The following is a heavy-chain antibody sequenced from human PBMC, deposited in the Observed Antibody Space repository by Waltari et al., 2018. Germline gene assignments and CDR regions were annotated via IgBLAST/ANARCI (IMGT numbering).Heavy chain of an antibody. CDR2: VYFNGNT. CDR1: GVAIHSSSY. J-gene: IGHJ3*01. D-gene: IGHD2-2*01. V-gene: IGHV4-39*01. CDR3: ACLRSYSSSWPDIFDV. Sequence: QLQPQESGPGLVTPSATLSLSCPVAGVAIHSSSYCGWIRQPPGKGLEWLGSVYFNGNTYYSPSLKSRLTISVDTSKDQCSLSLSSVTAADTAVYYCACLRSYSSSWPDIFDVWGQGTKVTVSS.